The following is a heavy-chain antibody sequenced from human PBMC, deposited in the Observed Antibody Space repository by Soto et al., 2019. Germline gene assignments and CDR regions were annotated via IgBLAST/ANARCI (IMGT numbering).Heavy chain of an antibody. CDR3: ARHIVVVTAMMDYYYYGMDV. CDR1: GYSFTSYW. V-gene: IGHV5-10-1*01. D-gene: IGHD2-21*02. J-gene: IGHJ6*02. Sequence: GESLKISCKGSGYSFTSYWISWVRQMPGKGLEWMGRIDPSDSYTNYSPSFQGHVTISADKSVSTAYLQWSSLKASDTAMYYCARHIVVVTAMMDYYYYGMDVWGQGTTVTVSS. CDR2: IDPSDSYT.